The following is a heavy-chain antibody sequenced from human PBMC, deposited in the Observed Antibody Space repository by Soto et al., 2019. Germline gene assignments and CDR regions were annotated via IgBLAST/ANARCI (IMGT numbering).Heavy chain of an antibody. Sequence: ESGGGVVQPGGSLRLSCAASGLRSSSYGIHWVRQAPGKGLQWVAVIWFDGSKQYYADSVKGRFNISRDNSKNTVYLQMNSLRADDTAVYYCARELLYGSGSRDFHYYGMDVWGQGTTVTVSS. J-gene: IGHJ6*02. CDR3: ARELLYGSGSRDFHYYGMDV. D-gene: IGHD3-10*01. CDR2: IWFDGSKQ. CDR1: GLRSSSYG. V-gene: IGHV3-33*01.